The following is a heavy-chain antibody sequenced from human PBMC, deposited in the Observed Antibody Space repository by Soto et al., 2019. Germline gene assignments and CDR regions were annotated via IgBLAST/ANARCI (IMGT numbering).Heavy chain of an antibody. CDR3: SRGDKLELQISYYYYGMDV. J-gene: IGHJ6*02. V-gene: IGHV4-59*01. CDR1: GGSISSYY. CDR2: IYYSGST. Sequence: SETLSLTCTVSGGSISSYYWSWIRQPPGKGLEWIGYIYYSGSTNYNPSLKSRVTISVDTSKTQFSLKLSSVTAADTAVYYCSRGDKLELQISYYYYGMDVWGQRTTVTGSS. D-gene: IGHD1-7*01.